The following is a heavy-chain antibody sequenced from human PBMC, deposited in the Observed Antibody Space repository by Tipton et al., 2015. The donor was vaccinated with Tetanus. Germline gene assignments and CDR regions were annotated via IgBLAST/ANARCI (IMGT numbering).Heavy chain of an antibody. Sequence: SLRLSCAASGFRFYAYGLHWVRQAPGKGLEWVAITSFDGKTNFYADSVKGRFIISRDNSKNTVYLQMNGLRPEDTAVYYCARDVPLSGRGGFDIWGQGTMVTVSS. CDR3: ARDVPLSGRGGFDI. CDR1: GFRFYAYG. V-gene: IGHV3-30*03. J-gene: IGHJ3*02. CDR2: TSFDGKTN. D-gene: IGHD5-12*01.